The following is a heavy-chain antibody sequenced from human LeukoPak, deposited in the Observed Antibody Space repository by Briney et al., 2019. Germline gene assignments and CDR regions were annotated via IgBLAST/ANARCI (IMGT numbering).Heavy chain of an antibody. CDR1: GASISSYY. Sequence: SKTLSLTCSVTGASISSYYWSWIRQPPGKGLEWLGYIYHNGDTNFNPSLKSRVTLSLDTLRNLFSLSLNSVTAADTAMYYCAGYRWPNRFDPWGQGTLVTVSS. CDR2: IYHNGDT. V-gene: IGHV4-59*01. D-gene: IGHD4-23*01. CDR3: AGYRWPNRFDP. J-gene: IGHJ5*02.